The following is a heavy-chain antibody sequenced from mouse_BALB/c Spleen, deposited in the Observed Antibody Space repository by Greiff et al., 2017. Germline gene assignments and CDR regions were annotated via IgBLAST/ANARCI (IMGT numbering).Heavy chain of an antibody. D-gene: IGHD3-1*01. CDR2: INPSSGYT. V-gene: IGHV1-4*01. CDR3: ARTARATGMDY. Sequence: QVQLQQSGAELARPGASVKMSCKASGYTFTSYTMHRVKQRPGQGLEWIGYINPSSGYTNYNQKFKDKATLTADKSSSTAYMQLSSLTSEDSAVYYCARTARATGMDYWGQGTSVTVSS. J-gene: IGHJ4*01. CDR1: GYTFTSYT.